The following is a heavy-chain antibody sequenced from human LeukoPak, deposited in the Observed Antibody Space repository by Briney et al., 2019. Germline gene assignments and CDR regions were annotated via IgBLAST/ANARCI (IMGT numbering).Heavy chain of an antibody. D-gene: IGHD1-26*01. CDR3: AHIGGALVPFDY. Sequence: ESGPTLVNPTQTLTLTCTFSGFSLSTSGVGVGWIRQPPGKALEWLALIYWDDDKRYSPSLKSRLTITKDTSKNQVVVTLTNMDPVDTATYYCAHIGGALVPFDYWGQGILVTVSS. J-gene: IGHJ4*02. CDR1: GFSLSTSGVG. V-gene: IGHV2-5*02. CDR2: IYWDDDK.